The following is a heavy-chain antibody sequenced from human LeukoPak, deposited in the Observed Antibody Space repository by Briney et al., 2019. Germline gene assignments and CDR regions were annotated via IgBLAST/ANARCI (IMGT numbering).Heavy chain of an antibody. V-gene: IGHV4-61*01. CDR2: IYYSGST. J-gene: IGHJ6*04. D-gene: IGHD4-17*01. CDR3: ARETTVTTSNYYYHYGMDV. Sequence: SETLSLTCTVSGGSVSSGSYYWSWIRQPPGKGLEWIGYIYYSGSTNYNPSLKSRVTISVDTSKNQFSLKLSSVTAADTAVYYCARETTVTTSNYYYHYGMDVWGKGTTVTVSS. CDR1: GGSVSSGSYY.